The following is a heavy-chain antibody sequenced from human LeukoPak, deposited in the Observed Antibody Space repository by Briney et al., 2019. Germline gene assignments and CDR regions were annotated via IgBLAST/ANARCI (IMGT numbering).Heavy chain of an antibody. CDR1: GGSISDYY. CDR3: ARITYDFWSGYSAGGYYFDY. J-gene: IGHJ4*02. V-gene: IGHV4-4*07. CDR2: IYTTGST. Sequence: SETLSLTCTVSGGSISDYYWSWIRQPAGKGLEWIGRIYTTGSTDYNPSLKSRVTMSVDTSKNQFSLKLSSVTAADTAVYYCARITYDFWSGYSAGGYYFDYWRQGTLVSVSS. D-gene: IGHD3-3*01.